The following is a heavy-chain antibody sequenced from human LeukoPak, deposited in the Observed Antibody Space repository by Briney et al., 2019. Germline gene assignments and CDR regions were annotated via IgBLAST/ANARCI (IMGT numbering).Heavy chain of an antibody. J-gene: IGHJ4*02. Sequence: SETLSLTCTVSGGSISSSSYYWGWIRQPPGKGLEWIGNIYCSGGTYYNVSLKSRVTISVDTSQNQFSLKLSSVTAADTAVYYCARQEAGYCSSTTCGDLDCWGQGTLVTVSS. D-gene: IGHD2-2*01. CDR2: IYCSGGT. CDR3: ARQEAGYCSSTTCGDLDC. V-gene: IGHV4-39*01. CDR1: GGSISSSSYY.